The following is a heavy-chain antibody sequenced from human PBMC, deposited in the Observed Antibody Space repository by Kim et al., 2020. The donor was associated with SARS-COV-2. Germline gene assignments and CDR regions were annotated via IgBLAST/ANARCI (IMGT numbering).Heavy chain of an antibody. CDR3: ARGRYYDFFGPYYYYSMDV. J-gene: IGHJ6*03. V-gene: IGHV4-34*01. CDR2: INHSGST. CDR1: GGSFSGYY. Sequence: SETLSLTCAVYGGSFSGYYWSWIRQPPGKGLEWIGEINHSGSTNYNPSLKSRVTISVDTSKNQFSLMLSSVTAADTAVYYCARGRYYDFFGPYYYYSMDVWGKGTTVTVSS. D-gene: IGHD3-3*01.